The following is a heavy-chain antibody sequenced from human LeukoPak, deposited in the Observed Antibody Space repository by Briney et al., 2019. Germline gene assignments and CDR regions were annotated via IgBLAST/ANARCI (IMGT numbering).Heavy chain of an antibody. V-gene: IGHV4-34*01. CDR3: ARGAMAPDY. CDR2: INHSGST. Sequence: PSETLSLTCAVYGGSFSGYYCSWIRRPPGKGLEWIGEINHSGSTNYNPSLKSRVTISVDTSKNQFSLKLSSVTAADTAVYYCARGAMAPDYWGQGTLVTVSS. J-gene: IGHJ4*02. D-gene: IGHD5-18*01. CDR1: GGSFSGYY.